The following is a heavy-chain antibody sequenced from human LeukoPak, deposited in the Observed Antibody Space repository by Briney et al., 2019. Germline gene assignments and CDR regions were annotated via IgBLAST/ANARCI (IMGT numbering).Heavy chain of an antibody. CDR3: ASGYDSSGPIDY. D-gene: IGHD3-22*01. CDR2: INHSGST. Sequence: SETLSLTCTVSGGSISSYYWSWIRQPPGKGLEWIGEINHSGSTNYNPSLKSRVTISVDTSKNQFSLKLSSVTAADTAVYYCASGYDSSGPIDYWGQGTLVTVSS. J-gene: IGHJ4*02. CDR1: GGSISSYY. V-gene: IGHV4-34*01.